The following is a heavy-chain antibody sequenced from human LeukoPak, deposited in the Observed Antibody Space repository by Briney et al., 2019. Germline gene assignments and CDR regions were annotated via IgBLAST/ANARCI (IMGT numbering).Heavy chain of an antibody. CDR3: ARAYYDSSGSPIFDY. V-gene: IGHV4-30-4*01. CDR2: IHYSGST. Sequence: SETLSLTCTVSGGSISSGDYYWRWIRQPPGKGLEWIGYIHYSGSTYYNPSLKSRVTISVDTSKNQFSLKLSSVTAADTAVYYCARAYYDSSGSPIFDYWGQGTLVTVSS. CDR1: GGSISSGDYY. J-gene: IGHJ4*02. D-gene: IGHD3-22*01.